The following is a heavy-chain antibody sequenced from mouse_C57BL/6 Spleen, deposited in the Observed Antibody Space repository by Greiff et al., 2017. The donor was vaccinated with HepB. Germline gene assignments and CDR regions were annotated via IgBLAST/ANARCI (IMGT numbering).Heavy chain of an antibody. CDR2: ISSGGDYI. CDR3: TRDPYDYDGYAMDY. V-gene: IGHV5-9-1*02. Sequence: EVQLQESGEGLVKPGGSLKLSCAASGFTFSSYAMSWVRQTPEKRLEWVAYISSGGDYIYYADTVKGRFTISRDNARNTLYLQMSSLKSEDTAMYYCTRDPYDYDGYAMDYWGQGTSVTVSS. CDR1: GFTFSSYA. D-gene: IGHD2-4*01. J-gene: IGHJ4*01.